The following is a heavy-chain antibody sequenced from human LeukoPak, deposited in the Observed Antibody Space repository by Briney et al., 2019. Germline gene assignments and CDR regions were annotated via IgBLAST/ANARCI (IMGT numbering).Heavy chain of an antibody. Sequence: PGGSLRLSCAASGYTFGGYWMYWVRQAPGKGLVWVSRINNDGSSTIYADSVKGRFTISRDNAKNTLYLQMNSLRDDDTAVYYCVRDNGGEHLWGQGALVTVSS. CDR2: INNDGSST. D-gene: IGHD3-16*01. CDR1: GYTFGGYW. J-gene: IGHJ4*02. CDR3: VRDNGGEHL. V-gene: IGHV3-74*01.